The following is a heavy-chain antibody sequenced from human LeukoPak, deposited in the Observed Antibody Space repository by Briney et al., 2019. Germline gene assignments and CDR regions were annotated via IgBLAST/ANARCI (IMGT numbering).Heavy chain of an antibody. D-gene: IGHD3-3*01. CDR3: ARGRRSGYYKGSNFDY. CDR1: GASFSGYS. Sequence: TSQTLSLACAVYGASFSGYSWTWIRQPPGKGLEWMGELNHYGTTNYNPSLKSRVTISVDPSNNQFSLKLISVTAADTALYFCARGRRSGYYKGSNFDYWGQGALVTVSS. V-gene: IGHV4-34*01. CDR2: LNHYGTT. J-gene: IGHJ4*02.